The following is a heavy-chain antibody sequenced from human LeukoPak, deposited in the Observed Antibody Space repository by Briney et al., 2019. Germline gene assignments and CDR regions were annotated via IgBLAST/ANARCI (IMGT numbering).Heavy chain of an antibody. V-gene: IGHV3-23*01. CDR3: AKDWATMIRGADY. J-gene: IGHJ4*02. Sequence: GGSLRLSCAASGFTLSSYAMSWVRQAPGKGLEWVSGISDSGGNTYYADSVKGRFTIYRDKSKNTLYLQMDSLRAEDTAVYYCAKDWATMIRGADYWGQGTLVTVSS. D-gene: IGHD3-10*01. CDR1: GFTLSSYA. CDR2: ISDSGGNT.